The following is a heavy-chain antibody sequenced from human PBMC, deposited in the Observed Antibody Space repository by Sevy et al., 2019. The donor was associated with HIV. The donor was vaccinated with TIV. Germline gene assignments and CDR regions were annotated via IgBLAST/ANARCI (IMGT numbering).Heavy chain of an antibody. D-gene: IGHD3-3*01. CDR1: GYTFTSYD. V-gene: IGHV1-8*01. Sequence: ASVKVSCKASGYTFTSYDINWVRQATGQGLEWMGWMNPNSGNTGYAQKFQGRVTMTRNTSISTANMELSSLRSEDTAVYYGARGADYDFWRPRSNYGMDVWGQGTTVTVSS. J-gene: IGHJ6*02. CDR3: ARGADYDFWRPRSNYGMDV. CDR2: MNPNSGNT.